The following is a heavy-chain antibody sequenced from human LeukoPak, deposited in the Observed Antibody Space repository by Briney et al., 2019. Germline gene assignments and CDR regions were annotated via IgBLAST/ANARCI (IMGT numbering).Heavy chain of an antibody. CDR2: IKQDGGDK. V-gene: IGHV3-7*05. D-gene: IGHD5-18*01. CDR3: ARKSSYGFA. J-gene: IGHJ4*02. Sequence: PGGSLRLSRAASGFTFSSYWMSWVRQAPGKGLEWVANIKQDGGDKYYVDSVKGRFTISRDNAENSLSLQMNSLRAEDTAVYYCARKSSYGFAWGQGTLVTVSS. CDR1: GFTFSSYW.